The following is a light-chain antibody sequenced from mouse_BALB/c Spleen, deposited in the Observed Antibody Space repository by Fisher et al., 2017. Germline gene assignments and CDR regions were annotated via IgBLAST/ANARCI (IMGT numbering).Light chain of an antibody. V-gene: IGKV4-63*01. J-gene: IGKJ4*01. CDR3: FQGSGYPLT. Sequence: DIVLTQSPAIMSASPGEKVTLTCSASSSVSSSYLYWYQQKSGSSPKPWIYRTSKLASGVPGRFSGSGSGNSYSLTISSMEAEDVATYYCFQGSGYPLTFGSGTKLEIK. CDR2: RTS. CDR1: SSVSS.